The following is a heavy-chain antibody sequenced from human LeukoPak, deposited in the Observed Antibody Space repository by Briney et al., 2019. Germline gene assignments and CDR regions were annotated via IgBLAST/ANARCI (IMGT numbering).Heavy chain of an antibody. V-gene: IGHV3-30*02. D-gene: IGHD4-17*01. CDR3: AKDHHGTTTVTAIGY. CDR1: GFTFSSYG. Sequence: PGGSLRLSCAASGFTFSSYGMHWVRQAPGKGLEWVAFIRYDGSNKYYADSVKGRFTISRDNSKNTLYLQMNSLRAEDTAVYYCAKDHHGTTTVTAIGYWGQGTLVTVSS. CDR2: IRYDGSNK. J-gene: IGHJ4*02.